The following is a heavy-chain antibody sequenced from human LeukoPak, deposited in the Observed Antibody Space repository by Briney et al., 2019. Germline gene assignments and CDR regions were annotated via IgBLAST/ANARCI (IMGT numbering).Heavy chain of an antibody. CDR2: IYYSGST. Sequence: NHSETLSLTCTVSGGSISSGDYYWSWIRQPPGKGLEWIGYIYYSGSTYYNPSLKSRVTISVDTSKNQFSLKLSSVTAADTAVYYCARDGKWFGELLPYYFDYWGQGTLVTVSS. D-gene: IGHD3-10*01. CDR1: GGSISSGDYY. V-gene: IGHV4-30-4*01. J-gene: IGHJ4*02. CDR3: ARDGKWFGELLPYYFDY.